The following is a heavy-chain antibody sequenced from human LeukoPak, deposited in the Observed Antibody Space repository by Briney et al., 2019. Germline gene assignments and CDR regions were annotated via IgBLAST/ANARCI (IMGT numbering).Heavy chain of an antibody. CDR1: GGSISSNKYY. CDR3: ATPYSGGYQGLDI. V-gene: IGHV4-39*01. Sequence: KTSATLSLTCTVSGGSISSNKYYWGWIRQPPGKGLEWIGSIYYSGSTYYNPTLKSRVTIFVDTSKNQFSLKLSSVTAADTAVYYCATPYSGGYQGLDIWGQGTMVTVSS. D-gene: IGHD1-26*01. J-gene: IGHJ3*02. CDR2: IYYSGST.